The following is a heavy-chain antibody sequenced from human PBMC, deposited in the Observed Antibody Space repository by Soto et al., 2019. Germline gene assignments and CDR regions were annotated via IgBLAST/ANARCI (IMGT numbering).Heavy chain of an antibody. D-gene: IGHD5-18*01. CDR2: ISNSGSII. V-gene: IGHV3-11*01. CDR3: ARARGYAYGRFDY. CDR1: GFTFGDYY. J-gene: IGHJ4*02. Sequence: GGSLRLSCAASGFTFGDYYMTWIRQAPGKGLEWVSDISNSGSIINYADSVKGRFTMSRDNGKNSLYLQMNSLRAEDTAVYFCARARGYAYGRFDYWGQGTLVTVSS.